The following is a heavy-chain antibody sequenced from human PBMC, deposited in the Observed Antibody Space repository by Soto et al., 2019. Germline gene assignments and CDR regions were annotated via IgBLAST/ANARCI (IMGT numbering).Heavy chain of an antibody. CDR2: INAGNGNT. J-gene: IGHJ4*02. Sequence: ASVKVSCKASGYTFTNYAMHWVRQAPGQRLEWMGWINAGNGNTKYSQKFQGRVTITRDTSASTAYMELSSLRSEDTAVYYCARGPLDRTPYFDYWGQGTLVTVSS. CDR3: ARGPLDRTPYFDY. V-gene: IGHV1-3*01. CDR1: GYTFTNYA.